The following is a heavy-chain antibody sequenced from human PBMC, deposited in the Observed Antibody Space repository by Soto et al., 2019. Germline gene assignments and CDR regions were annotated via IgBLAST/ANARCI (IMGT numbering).Heavy chain of an antibody. CDR1: GYSISSGYY. CDR2: IYHGGST. D-gene: IGHD3-10*01. Sequence: TETLSLTCAVSGYSISSGYYWGWLRQPPGKGLEWIGSIYHGGSTYYNPSLNSRVTLSIDMTNNHVSLILNSVTAADTAVYYCARVGPWVPYFFVIIIHPPANCIDPWGQGILVTVSS. CDR3: ARVGPWVPYFFVIIIHPPANCIDP. J-gene: IGHJ5*02. V-gene: IGHV4-38-2*01.